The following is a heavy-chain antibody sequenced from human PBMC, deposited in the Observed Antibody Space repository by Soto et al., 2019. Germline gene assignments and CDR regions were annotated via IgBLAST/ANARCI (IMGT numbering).Heavy chain of an antibody. D-gene: IGHD5-12*01. V-gene: IGHV3-23*01. CDR1: GFTFSSYA. Sequence: WGSLRLSCAASGFTFSSYAMSWVRQAPGKGLEWVSAISGSGGSTYYADSVKGRFTISRDNSKNTLYLQMNSLRAEDTAVYYCAKRGRDGYKEGTFDPWGQGTLVTVSS. CDR3: AKRGRDGYKEGTFDP. CDR2: ISGSGGST. J-gene: IGHJ5*02.